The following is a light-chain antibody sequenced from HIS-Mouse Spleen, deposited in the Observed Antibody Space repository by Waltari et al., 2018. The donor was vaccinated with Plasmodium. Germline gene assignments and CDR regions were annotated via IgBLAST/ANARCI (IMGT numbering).Light chain of an antibody. CDR1: LSISSY. Sequence: DIQMTQSPSSLSASVGDRVTITCRESLSISSYLNWYPQKPGKAPKLLIYAASSLQSGVPSRFSGTGSGTDFTLTISSLQPEDFATYFCQQSYSTWTFGQGTKVEIK. V-gene: IGKV1-39*01. CDR2: AAS. CDR3: QQSYSTWT. J-gene: IGKJ1*01.